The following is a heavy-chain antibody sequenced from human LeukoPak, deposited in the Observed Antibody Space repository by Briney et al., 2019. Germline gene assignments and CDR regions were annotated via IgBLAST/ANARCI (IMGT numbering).Heavy chain of an antibody. Sequence: GGSLRLSCAASGFTFSTYSMNWVRQAPGKGLEWVSSIGSSSSSIYYADSVKGRFTISRDNAKNSLYLQMNSLRAEDTAVYFCAREDREAFDYWGQGTLVTVSS. V-gene: IGHV3-21*01. CDR2: IGSSSSSI. CDR3: AREDREAFDY. D-gene: IGHD2-15*01. CDR1: GFTFSTYS. J-gene: IGHJ4*02.